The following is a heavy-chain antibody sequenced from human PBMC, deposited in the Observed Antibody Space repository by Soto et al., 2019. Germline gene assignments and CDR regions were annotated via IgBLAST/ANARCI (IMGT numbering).Heavy chain of an antibody. CDR1: GFTFSSYA. CDR3: AREGNYCISTSCYFYRVRTHMDV. Sequence: QVQLVESGGGVVQPGRSLRLSCAASGFTFSSYAMHWVRQAPGKGLEWVAVISYDGSNKYYADSVKGRFTISRDNSKNTLYLQMNSLRAEDTAVYYCAREGNYCISTSCYFYRVRTHMDVWGQGTTVTVSS. D-gene: IGHD2-2*01. CDR2: ISYDGSNK. J-gene: IGHJ6*02. V-gene: IGHV3-30-3*01.